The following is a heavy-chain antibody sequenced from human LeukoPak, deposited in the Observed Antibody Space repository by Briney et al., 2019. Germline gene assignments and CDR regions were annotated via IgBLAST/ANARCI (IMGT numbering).Heavy chain of an antibody. D-gene: IGHD3-3*01. CDR2: ISYDGSNK. V-gene: IGHV3-30*04. CDR3: AKGQKTYYDFWSGFR. Sequence: GRSLRLSCAASGFTFSTYAMHWVRQAPGKGLEWVAVISYDGSNKYYADSVKGRFTISRDNSKNTLYLQMNSLRAEDTAVYYCAKGQKTYYDFWSGFRWGQGTLVTVSS. CDR1: GFTFSTYA. J-gene: IGHJ4*02.